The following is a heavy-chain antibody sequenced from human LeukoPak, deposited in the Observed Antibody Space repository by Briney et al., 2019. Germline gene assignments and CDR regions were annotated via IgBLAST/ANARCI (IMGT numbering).Heavy chain of an antibody. CDR3: AGWSGYKDY. Sequence: GGSMRLSCAASGFTFSSYAMSWVRQPAGKGLEWVSAIRGSGGSTYYADSVTCRFTISRDNSKNTLYLQRTSLRAEDTAVYYCAGWSGYKDYWGQGSLVTVSS. J-gene: IGHJ4*02. CDR2: IRGSGGST. V-gene: IGHV3-23*01. D-gene: IGHD3-3*01. CDR1: GFTFSSYA.